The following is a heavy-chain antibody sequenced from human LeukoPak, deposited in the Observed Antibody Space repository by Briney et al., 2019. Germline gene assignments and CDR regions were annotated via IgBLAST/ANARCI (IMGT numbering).Heavy chain of an antibody. Sequence: PSETLSLTCSVSGDSISGYYWSWIRRPAGKGLEWIGRIYTSGSTNYNPSLRSRVTMSVDTSKNQFSLRVSSVTSADTAVYYCARGNSGYDYAFDIWGQGTMVTVSS. V-gene: IGHV4-4*07. CDR1: GDSISGYY. CDR3: ARGNSGYDYAFDI. D-gene: IGHD5-12*01. CDR2: IYTSGST. J-gene: IGHJ3*02.